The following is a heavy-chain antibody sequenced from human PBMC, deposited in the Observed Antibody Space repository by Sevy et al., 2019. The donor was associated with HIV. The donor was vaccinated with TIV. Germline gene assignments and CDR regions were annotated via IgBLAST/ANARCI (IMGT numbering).Heavy chain of an antibody. Sequence: GGSLRLSCAASGFTFSSYWMSWVRQAPGKGLEWVANIKQDGSEKYYVDSVKGRVTISRDNAKNSLYLQMNSLRAEDTAVYYCARSPPSYSNSIYYYYGMDVWGQGTTVTVSS. CDR2: IKQDGSEK. D-gene: IGHD4-4*01. CDR1: GFTFSSYW. CDR3: ARSPPSYSNSIYYYYGMDV. J-gene: IGHJ6*02. V-gene: IGHV3-7*01.